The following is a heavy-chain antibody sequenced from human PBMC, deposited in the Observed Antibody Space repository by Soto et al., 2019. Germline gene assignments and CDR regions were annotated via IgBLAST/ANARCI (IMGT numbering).Heavy chain of an antibody. Sequence: SETLSLTCTVSGGSISSGDYYWSWIRQPPGKGLEWIGYIYYSGSTYYNPSLKSRVTISVDTSKNQFSLKLSSVTAADTAVYYCASDFKYYYDSSGSLDYWGQGTLVTVSS. D-gene: IGHD3-22*01. CDR1: GGSISSGDYY. CDR2: IYYSGST. J-gene: IGHJ4*02. CDR3: ASDFKYYYDSSGSLDY. V-gene: IGHV4-30-4*01.